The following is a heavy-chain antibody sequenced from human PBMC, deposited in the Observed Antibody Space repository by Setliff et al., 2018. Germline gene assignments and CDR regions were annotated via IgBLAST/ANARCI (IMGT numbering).Heavy chain of an antibody. CDR1: GYSFTDYW. CDR2: IYPGNADT. D-gene: IGHD6-19*01. CDR3: ARGEGIVASSGWYPTSFDY. Sequence: PGESLKISCKGSGYSFTDYWIAWVRQTPGKGLEWMGTIYPGNADTRYSPSFQGQVTISTDMSINTAFLQWNNLKASDTAVYYCARGEGIVASSGWYPTSFDYWGQGTLVTVSS. J-gene: IGHJ4*02. V-gene: IGHV5-51*01.